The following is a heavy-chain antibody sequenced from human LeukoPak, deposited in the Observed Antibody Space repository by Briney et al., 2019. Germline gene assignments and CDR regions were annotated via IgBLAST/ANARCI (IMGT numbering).Heavy chain of an antibody. CDR3: ARDMSRQLAIDY. CDR1: GYSFSSGYY. J-gene: IGHJ4*02. D-gene: IGHD6-6*01. CDR2: IYHSGST. Sequence: SETLSLTCTVSGYSFSSGYYWGWIRQPPGKGLEWIGSIYHSGSTYYNPSLKSRVTISVDTSKNQFSLKLSSVTAADTAVYYCARDMSRQLAIDYWGQGTLVTVSS. V-gene: IGHV4-38-2*02.